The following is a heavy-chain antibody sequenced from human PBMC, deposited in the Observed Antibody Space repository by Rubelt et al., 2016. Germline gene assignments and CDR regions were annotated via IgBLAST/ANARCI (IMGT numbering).Heavy chain of an antibody. V-gene: IGHV3-23*01. CDR3: AKDEYDYVWGSYRYFDY. J-gene: IGHJ4*02. D-gene: IGHD3-16*02. Sequence: YYADSVKGRFTISRDNSKNTLYLQMNSLRAEDTAVYYCAKDEYDYVWGSYRYFDYWGQGTLVTVSS.